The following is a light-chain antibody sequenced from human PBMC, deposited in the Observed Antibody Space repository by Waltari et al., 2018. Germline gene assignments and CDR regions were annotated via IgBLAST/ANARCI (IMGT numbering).Light chain of an antibody. CDR3: QQSFSSPWT. J-gene: IGKJ1*01. V-gene: IGKV1-39*01. Sequence: DIQMTQSPSSLSASVGDTVPVTCRASQNIRTYLNWYQQKTAKAPKLLLYGASTLQRGVPSRFRGSASGTEFTLTVTNLQPDDFATYFCQQSFSSPWTFGQGTTVNI. CDR2: GAS. CDR1: QNIRTY.